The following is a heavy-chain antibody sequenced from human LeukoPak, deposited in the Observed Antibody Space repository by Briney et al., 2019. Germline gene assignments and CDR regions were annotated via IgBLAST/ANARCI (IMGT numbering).Heavy chain of an antibody. V-gene: IGHV4-39*01. Sequence: ASETLSLTCSVSGASIRSSSYYWGWVRQPPGKGLEWIGTIYYTGNTYYNPSLKTRATISLDTSRHEFSLEMNSVTAADTSIYYCTSGYFVHTFDFWGQGTLVTVSS. CDR2: IYYTGNT. J-gene: IGHJ4*02. CDR1: GASIRSSSYY. D-gene: IGHD2-2*03. CDR3: TSGYFVHTFDF.